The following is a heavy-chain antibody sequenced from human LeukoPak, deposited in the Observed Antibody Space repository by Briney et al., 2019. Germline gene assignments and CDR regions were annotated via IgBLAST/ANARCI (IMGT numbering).Heavy chain of an antibody. Sequence: ASVKVSCKASGYTCTNYAMNWVRQAPGQGLEWVGWINTNTGSPTYAQGFTGRFVFSLDTSVSTTYLQISSLKAEDTAVYYCARGLYSRGWYYDYWGQGTLVTVSS. D-gene: IGHD6-19*01. J-gene: IGHJ4*02. CDR2: INTNTGSP. V-gene: IGHV7-4-1*02. CDR3: ARGLYSRGWYYDY. CDR1: GYTCTNYA.